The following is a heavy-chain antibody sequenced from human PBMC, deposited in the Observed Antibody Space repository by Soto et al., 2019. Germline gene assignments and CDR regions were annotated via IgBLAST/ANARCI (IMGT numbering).Heavy chain of an antibody. D-gene: IGHD3-16*02. J-gene: IGHJ4*02. V-gene: IGHV3-7*01. CDR1: KFTFGYYW. Sequence: GGSLRLSCAVPKFTFGYYWLSWVRQAPGKGLEWLSNIKKDGSDRNYADSVKGRFTISRDNADNSMYLQMNSLRAEDTAVYYCASLSYGQLRYFDNWGQGTLVTVSS. CDR3: ASLSYGQLRYFDN. CDR2: IKKDGSDR.